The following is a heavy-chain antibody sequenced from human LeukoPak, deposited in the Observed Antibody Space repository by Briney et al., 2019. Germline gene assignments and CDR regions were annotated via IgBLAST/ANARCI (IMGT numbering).Heavy chain of an antibody. CDR3: AKERSPDIVVVPAPAGY. CDR1: GFTFSSYA. D-gene: IGHD2-2*01. V-gene: IGHV3-23*01. J-gene: IGHJ4*01. Sequence: GGSLRLSCAASGFTFSSYAMSWVRQAPGKGLEWVSAISGGGSTYYADSVKGRFTISRDNSKNTLYLQMNSLRAEDTAVYYCAKERSPDIVVVPAPAGYWGQGTLVTVSS. CDR2: ISGGGST.